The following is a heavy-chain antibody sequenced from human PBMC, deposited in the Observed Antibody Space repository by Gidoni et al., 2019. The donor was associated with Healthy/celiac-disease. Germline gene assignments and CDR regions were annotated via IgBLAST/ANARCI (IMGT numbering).Heavy chain of an antibody. D-gene: IGHD6-6*01. CDR1: GSTFSDYY. CDR3: ARDFRGSSSAIDY. J-gene: IGHJ4*02. Sequence: QVQLAESGGGLVKPGGPRRLSSAASGSTFSDYYMSLIRQAPGKGLEWVSYISSSGSTIYYADSVKGRFTISRDNAKNSLYLQMNSLRAEDTAVYYCARDFRGSSSAIDYWGQGTLVTVSS. V-gene: IGHV3-11*01. CDR2: ISSSGSTI.